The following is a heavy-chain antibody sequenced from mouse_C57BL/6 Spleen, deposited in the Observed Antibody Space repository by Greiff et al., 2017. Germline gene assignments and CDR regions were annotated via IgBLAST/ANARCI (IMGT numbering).Heavy chain of an antibody. Sequence: VQLQQPGAELVKPGASVKVSCKASGYTFTSYWMHWVKQRPGQGLEWIGRIHPSDSDTDYNQKFKGKATLTVDKSSSTAYMQLSSLTSEDSAVFYCAITPRYYDYFAYWGQGTLVTVSA. D-gene: IGHD2-4*01. CDR2: IHPSDSDT. J-gene: IGHJ3*01. CDR1: GYTFTSYW. V-gene: IGHV1-74*01. CDR3: AITPRYYDYFAY.